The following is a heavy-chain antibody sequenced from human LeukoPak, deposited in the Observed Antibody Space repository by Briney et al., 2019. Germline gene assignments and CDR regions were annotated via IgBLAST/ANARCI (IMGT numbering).Heavy chain of an antibody. D-gene: IGHD6-13*01. CDR3: VRGYIATDGRHFDP. V-gene: IGHV1-8*03. CDR1: GYTFTTYD. J-gene: IGHJ5*02. Sequence: ASVKVSCKASGYTFTTYDINWVRQATGQGLEWMGWVTPNSGYTGYAQKFQGRVTITRDTSISTAYLELSSLRSEDTAVYYCVRGYIATDGRHFDPWGQGTLVTVSS. CDR2: VTPNSGYT.